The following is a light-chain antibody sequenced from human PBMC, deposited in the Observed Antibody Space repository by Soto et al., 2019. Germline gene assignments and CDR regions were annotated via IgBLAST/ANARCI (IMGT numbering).Light chain of an antibody. CDR2: EVT. Sequence: QAVVTQPPSASGSPGQSVTISCTGTSSDVGGYNYVSWYQQHPGKVPKLMIYEVTKRPSGVPDRFSGSKSGNTASLTVSGLQAEDQADYYCSSYAGSNNVLFGGGTKVTVL. V-gene: IGLV2-8*01. J-gene: IGLJ2*01. CDR1: SSDVGGYNY. CDR3: SSYAGSNNVL.